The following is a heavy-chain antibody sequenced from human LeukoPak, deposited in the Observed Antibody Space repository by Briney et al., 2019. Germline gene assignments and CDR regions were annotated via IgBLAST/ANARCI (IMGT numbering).Heavy chain of an antibody. D-gene: IGHD2-15*01. CDR1: GFTFSSYA. V-gene: IGHV3-23*01. J-gene: IGHJ5*02. CDR2: INGSGGST. Sequence: PGGSLRLSCAASGFTFSSYAMSWVRQAPGKGLEWVSAINGSGGSTYYADSVKGRFTISRDNSKNTLYLQMNSLRAEDTAVYYCAKLGIVVVVAATTWFDPWGQGTLVTVSS. CDR3: AKLGIVVVVAATTWFDP.